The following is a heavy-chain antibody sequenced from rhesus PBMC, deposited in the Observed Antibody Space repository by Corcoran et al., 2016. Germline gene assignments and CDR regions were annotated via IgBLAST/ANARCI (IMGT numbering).Heavy chain of an antibody. J-gene: IGHJ4*01. CDR1: GFTFSSYG. CDR2: ISFDGSEK. Sequence: VQLVESGGGLVRPGGSLRLSCAASGFTFSSYGIHWVRQAPGKGLEWVAVISFDGSEKYYADSVKDRFTISRDNSKNMVYLQLNNLKLEDTAVYYCARATSNYFDYWGQGVLVTVSS. CDR3: ARATSNYFDY. V-gene: IGHV3-54*02.